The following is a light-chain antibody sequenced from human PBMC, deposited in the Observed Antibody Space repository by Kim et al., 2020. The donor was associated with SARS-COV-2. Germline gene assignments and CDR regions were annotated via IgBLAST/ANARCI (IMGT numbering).Light chain of an antibody. CDR2: DVS. Sequence: GQAITIAGIGTSRDVGGYDYVAWYQQHPGKAPRLMIYDVSERPSGVPSRFSGSKSGNTASLTISGLQADDEAYYYCYSYTSTHTSVFGGGTQLTVL. V-gene: IGLV2-14*03. CDR3: YSYTSTHTSV. CDR1: SRDVGGYDY. J-gene: IGLJ3*02.